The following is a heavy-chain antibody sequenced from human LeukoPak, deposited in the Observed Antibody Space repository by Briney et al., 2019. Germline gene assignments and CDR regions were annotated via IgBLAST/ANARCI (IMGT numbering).Heavy chain of an antibody. J-gene: IGHJ4*02. Sequence: GGSLRLSCAASGFTFSSCAMHWVRQAPGKGLEWVAVISYDGSNKYYADSVKGRFTISRDNSKNTLYLQMNSLRAEDTAVYYCARGGSYAYSGDFDYWGQGTLVTVSS. CDR2: ISYDGSNK. D-gene: IGHD1-26*01. V-gene: IGHV3-30-3*01. CDR3: ARGGSYAYSGDFDY. CDR1: GFTFSSCA.